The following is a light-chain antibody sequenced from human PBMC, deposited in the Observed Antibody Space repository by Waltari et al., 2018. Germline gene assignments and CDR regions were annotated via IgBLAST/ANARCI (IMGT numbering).Light chain of an antibody. CDR1: QDISSS. CDR2: AAS. V-gene: IGKV1-9*01. J-gene: IGKJ3*01. CDR3: QQVNNYPFT. Sequence: DFQLTQSPSFLSASVGDRVTITCRASQDISSSLTWYQQKPGRAPKLLIYAASTLQSGVPSRLSGSGSGTEFTLTISSLQPEDFVTYYCQQVNNYPFTFGPGTILDVK.